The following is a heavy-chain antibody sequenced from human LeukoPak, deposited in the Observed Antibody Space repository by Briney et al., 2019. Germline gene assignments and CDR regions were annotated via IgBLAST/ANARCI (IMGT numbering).Heavy chain of an antibody. CDR3: ARHLFCSGGSCYGMDV. D-gene: IGHD2-15*01. CDR1: NGSISSYY. CDR2: IYYSGST. V-gene: IGHV4-59*08. J-gene: IGHJ6*02. Sequence: PSETLSLTCTVSNGSISSYYWSWIRRPPGKGLEWIGYIYYSGSTNYNPSLKSRVTMSVDTSKTQFSLKLRSVTAADTAVYYCARHLFCSGGSCYGMDVWGQGTTVTVSS.